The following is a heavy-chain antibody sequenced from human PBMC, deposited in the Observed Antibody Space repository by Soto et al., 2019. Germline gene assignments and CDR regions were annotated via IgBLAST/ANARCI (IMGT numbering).Heavy chain of an antibody. CDR3: TRGLFSGSSYSGSWYYFDS. CDR1: GGSFSGYI. D-gene: IGHD1-26*01. V-gene: IGHV4-34*01. CDR2: INHSGSS. Sequence: SETLSLTCAVSGGSFSGYIWTWIRQTPGKGLQWIGQINHSGSSIYNPSLKNRVTISTMSNNKFSLELSSVTAADTAVYYCTRGLFSGSSYSGSWYYFDSWGQGTMVTISS. J-gene: IGHJ4*02.